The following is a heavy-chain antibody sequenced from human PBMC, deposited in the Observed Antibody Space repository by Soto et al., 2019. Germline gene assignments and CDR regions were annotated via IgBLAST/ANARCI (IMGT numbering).Heavy chain of an antibody. CDR1: GGSISSGGYY. D-gene: IGHD5-18*01. Sequence: QVQLQESGPGLVKPSQTLSLTCTVSGGSISSGGYYWYWIRQHSGKGLEWIGFTYYSGTTYCNPSLKSRVTISVDTSKNQFSLKLRSVTAADTAVYYCASRDVDTTMVGRDYWGQGTLVTVSS. V-gene: IGHV4-31*03. CDR3: ASRDVDTTMVGRDY. J-gene: IGHJ4*02. CDR2: TYYSGTT.